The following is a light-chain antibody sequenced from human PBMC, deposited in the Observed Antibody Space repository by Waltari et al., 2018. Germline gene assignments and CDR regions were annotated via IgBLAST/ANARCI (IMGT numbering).Light chain of an antibody. J-gene: IGKJ4*01. Sequence: DIQMTQSRSSLSASVGERVTITCRASQDISNYLAWFQQKPGKAPKSLIYGASNLQSGVPSKFSGSGSGTDFTLTISSLQPEDSATYYCQQYNSFPLTFGGGTKVEIK. V-gene: IGKV1-16*02. CDR1: QDISNY. CDR3: QQYNSFPLT. CDR2: GAS.